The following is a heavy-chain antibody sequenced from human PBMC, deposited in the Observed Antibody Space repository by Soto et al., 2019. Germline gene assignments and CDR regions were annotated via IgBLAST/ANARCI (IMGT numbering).Heavy chain of an antibody. V-gene: IGHV3-30*02. J-gene: IGHJ6*02. CDR3: TKRRNVLRFLEWSSGMEV. Sequence: GGSLRLSCAASGFTFSNYGMHWVRQAPGKGLEWVAFISDDGSNKYYADSMKGRFTMPRDNSKSTLYLQMNSLRVEDTAVYYCTKRRNVLRFLEWSSGMEVWGQGTTVTVSS. CDR1: GFTFSNYG. CDR2: ISDDGSNK. D-gene: IGHD3-3*01.